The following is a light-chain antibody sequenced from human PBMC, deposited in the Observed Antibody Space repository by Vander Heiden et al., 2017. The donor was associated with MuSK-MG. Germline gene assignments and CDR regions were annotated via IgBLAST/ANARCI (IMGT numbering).Light chain of an antibody. CDR1: NIGSKS. CDR2: DDS. CDR3: QVWDSSSDPLV. J-gene: IGLJ2*01. Sequence: SYVLTQPPSVSGAPGQTARITCGGNNIGSKSVHWYQQKPGQAPVLLVYDDSARPSGIPERFSGSNSGNTATLTISRVEAGDEADYYCQVWDSSSDPLVFGGGTKLTVL. V-gene: IGLV3-21*02.